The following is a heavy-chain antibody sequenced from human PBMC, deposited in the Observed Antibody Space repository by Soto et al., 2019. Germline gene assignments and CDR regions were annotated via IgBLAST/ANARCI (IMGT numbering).Heavy chain of an antibody. V-gene: IGHV4-31*03. Sequence: QVQLQESGPGLVKPSQTLSLTCTVSGGSISSGGYYWSWIRQHPGQGLEWIGYIYYSGSTYYNPSLKSRVTISVDTSKNQFSLKLSSVTAADTAVYYCAREARQQLVFFDYWGQGTLVTVSS. CDR3: AREARQQLVFFDY. J-gene: IGHJ4*02. CDR2: IYYSGST. CDR1: GGSISSGGYY. D-gene: IGHD6-13*01.